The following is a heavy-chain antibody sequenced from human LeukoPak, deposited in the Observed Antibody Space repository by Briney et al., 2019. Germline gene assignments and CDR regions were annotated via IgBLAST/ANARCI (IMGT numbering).Heavy chain of an antibody. V-gene: IGHV3-21*01. D-gene: IGHD1-26*01. Sequence: GGSLRLSCVASGFTFNTYNMNWVRQAPGKGLEWVSSITSSSSYIYYADSVKGRFTISRDNAKSSLYLQMNSLRDEDTAVYYCARDPYSGNYGDYYYYMDVWGKGTTVTISS. J-gene: IGHJ6*03. CDR3: ARDPYSGNYGDYYYYMDV. CDR1: GFTFNTYN. CDR2: ITSSSSYI.